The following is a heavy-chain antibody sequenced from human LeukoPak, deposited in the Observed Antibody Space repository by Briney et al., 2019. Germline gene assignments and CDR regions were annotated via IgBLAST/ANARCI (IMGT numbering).Heavy chain of an antibody. Sequence: GGSLRLSCAASGFTFSNYWMSWVRQAPGKGLEWVANIKQDGSAKYYVDSVKDRFIISRDNAKNSLYLQMNSLRAEDTAVYYCAIAFTMVRASPYYFDYWGQGTLVTVSS. D-gene: IGHD3-10*01. CDR3: AIAFTMVRASPYYFDY. V-gene: IGHV3-7*01. J-gene: IGHJ4*02. CDR2: IKQDGSAK. CDR1: GFTFSNYW.